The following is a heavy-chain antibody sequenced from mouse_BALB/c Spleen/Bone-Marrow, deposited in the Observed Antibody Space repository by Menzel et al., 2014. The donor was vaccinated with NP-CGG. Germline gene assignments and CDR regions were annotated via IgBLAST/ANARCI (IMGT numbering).Heavy chain of an antibody. J-gene: IGHJ1*01. Sequence: EVMLVESGGGLVQPGGPRKLSCAASGFTFSDYGMAWVRQAPGKGPEWVAFISNLAYSIYCADTVTGRFTISRGNAKNTLYLEMSSLRSEDTAMYYCARDYYGSSYWYFDVWGAGTTVTVSS. CDR3: ARDYYGSSYWYFDV. CDR2: ISNLAYSI. D-gene: IGHD1-1*01. V-gene: IGHV5-15*02. CDR1: GFTFSDYG.